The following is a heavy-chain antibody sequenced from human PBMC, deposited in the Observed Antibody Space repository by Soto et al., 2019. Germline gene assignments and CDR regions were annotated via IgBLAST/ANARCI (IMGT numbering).Heavy chain of an antibody. J-gene: IGHJ6*02. CDR1: GFTFSSYG. Sequence: GGSLRLSCAASGFTFSSYGMHWVRQAPGKGLEWVAVIWYDGSNKYYADSVKGRFTISRDNSKNTLYLQMNSLRAEDAAVYYCANLVTADYYYYGMDVWGQGTTVTVSS. CDR2: IWYDGSNK. D-gene: IGHD2-21*02. CDR3: ANLVTADYYYYGMDV. V-gene: IGHV3-30*02.